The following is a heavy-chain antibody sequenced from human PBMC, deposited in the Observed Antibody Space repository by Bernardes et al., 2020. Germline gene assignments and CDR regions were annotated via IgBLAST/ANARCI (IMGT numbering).Heavy chain of an antibody. D-gene: IGHD2-15*01. V-gene: IGHV3-74*01. Sequence: GGSLRLSCAASGFSFSSYWMHWVRQAPGKGLMWVSRINGDGSDTRYADSVKGRFTISRDNAKDTLYLQMNSLRVEDTAVYFCARRHPVSGTFHYWGQGTLVAVSS. CDR1: GFSFSSYW. CDR3: ARRHPVSGTFHY. J-gene: IGHJ4*02. CDR2: INGDGSDT.